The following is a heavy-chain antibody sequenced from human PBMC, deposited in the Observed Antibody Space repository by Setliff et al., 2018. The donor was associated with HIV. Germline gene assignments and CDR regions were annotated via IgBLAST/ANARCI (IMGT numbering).Heavy chain of an antibody. J-gene: IGHJ4*02. CDR2: ITGSGSYI. CDR1: GFTFSSYT. CDR3: ARDRDQGYSSGRPRD. D-gene: IGHD6-19*01. Sequence: GGSLRLSCAASGFTFSSYTMNWVRQAPGKGLEWVSSITGSGSYIYYADSVKGRFTISRDNAKESLYLQMDSLRAEDTAVYFCARDRDQGYSSGRPRDWGQGTLVTVSS. V-gene: IGHV3-21*01.